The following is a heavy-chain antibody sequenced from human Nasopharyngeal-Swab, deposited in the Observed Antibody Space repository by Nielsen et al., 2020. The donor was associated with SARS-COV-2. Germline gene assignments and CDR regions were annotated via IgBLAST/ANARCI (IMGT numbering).Heavy chain of an antibody. V-gene: IGHV3-74*01. CDR3: SRLTYYNDSNSGE. CDR1: GFTFGSYW. CDR2: INADGSAT. Sequence: GESLKISCAASGFTFGSYWMHWVRQAPGKGLMWVSHINADGSATTYADSVKGRFTISRDNAKSTLYLQMDSLRAEDTAVYYCSRLTYYNDSNSGEWGQGTLVTVSS. J-gene: IGHJ4*02. D-gene: IGHD3-22*01.